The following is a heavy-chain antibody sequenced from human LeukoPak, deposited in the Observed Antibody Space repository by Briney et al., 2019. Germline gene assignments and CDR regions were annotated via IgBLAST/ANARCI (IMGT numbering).Heavy chain of an antibody. CDR1: GGTFISYA. D-gene: IGHD3-3*01. V-gene: IGHV1-69*13. J-gene: IGHJ6*03. CDR3: ARDTPLTIFGVVPRAAYYMDV. CDR2: IIPIFGTA. Sequence: ASVKVSCKASGGTFISYAISWVRQAPGQGLEWMGGIIPIFGTANYAQKLQGRVTITADESTSTAYMELSSLRSEDTAVYYCARDTPLTIFGVVPRAAYYMDVWGKGTTVTVSS.